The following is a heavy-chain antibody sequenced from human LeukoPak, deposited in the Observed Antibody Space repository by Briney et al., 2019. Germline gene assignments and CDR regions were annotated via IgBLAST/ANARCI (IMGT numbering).Heavy chain of an antibody. D-gene: IGHD1-26*01. V-gene: IGHV3-48*03. J-gene: IGHJ4*02. CDR2: ISSSGSTI. CDR3: ARVTSGSFDY. Sequence: PGGPLRLSCAASGFTFSSYEMNWVRQAPGKGLEWVSYISSSGSTIYYADSVKGRLTISRDNAKNSLYLQMNSLRAEDTAVYYCARVTSGSFDYWGQGTLVTVSS. CDR1: GFTFSSYE.